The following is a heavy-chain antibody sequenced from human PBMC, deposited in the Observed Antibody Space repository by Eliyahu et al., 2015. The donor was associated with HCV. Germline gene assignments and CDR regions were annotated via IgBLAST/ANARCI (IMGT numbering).Heavy chain of an antibody. CDR3: ASGGGGIAVAGTGGWFDP. CDR2: XHYSGGT. Sequence: QVQLQESGPGLVKPSETLSLTCTVSGXXISTYXWGWIRQPPGKGLXWIGXXHYSGGTHYNPXXKSRVTISVDTSKNQFSLKLTSVTAADTAVYYCASGGGGIAVAGTGGWFDPWGQGTLVTVSS. D-gene: IGHD6-19*01. V-gene: IGHV4-59*01. J-gene: IGHJ5*02. CDR1: GXXISTYX.